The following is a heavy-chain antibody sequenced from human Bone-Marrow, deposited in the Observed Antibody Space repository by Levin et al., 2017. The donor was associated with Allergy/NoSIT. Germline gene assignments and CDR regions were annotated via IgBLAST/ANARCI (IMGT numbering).Heavy chain of an antibody. D-gene: IGHD3-9*01. CDR2: VYRGGAT. CDR1: GLMVSDNY. CDR3: ARTIYDVLTTYMDV. V-gene: IGHV3-66*02. J-gene: IGHJ6*03. Sequence: ASVKVSCAASGLMVSDNYMTWVRQAPGKGLEWVALVYRGGATYYADVVKGRFTISRDNSKNTMGLQMKDLRPEDTAVYYCARTIYDVLTTYMDVWGEGTAVTVSS.